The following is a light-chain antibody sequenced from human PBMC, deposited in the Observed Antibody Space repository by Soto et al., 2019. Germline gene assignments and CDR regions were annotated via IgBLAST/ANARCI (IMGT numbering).Light chain of an antibody. J-gene: IGKJ3*01. Sequence: EIVLTQSPGTLSLSPGERATLSCRASQSVSSSYLAWYQQKPGPAPRLLIYGASSRATGIPDRCSGSGSGTDFTLTISRLEPEDFAVYYCQQYGSSLLFTFGPGTKVDIK. V-gene: IGKV3-20*01. CDR2: GAS. CDR1: QSVSSSY. CDR3: QQYGSSLLFT.